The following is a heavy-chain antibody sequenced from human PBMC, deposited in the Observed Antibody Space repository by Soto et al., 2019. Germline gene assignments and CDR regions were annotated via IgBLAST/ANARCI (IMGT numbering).Heavy chain of an antibody. CDR2: IYYSGTT. CDR1: GYPISSSNW. Sequence: QVQLQESGPGLVKPSDTLSLTCAVSGYPISSSNWWGWIRQPPGKGLEWIGYIYYSGTTYYNPSLKSRVTMSVDTSKNQFSLKLTSVTAVDPAVYYCARREIQGPIDYWGQGTLVTVSS. J-gene: IGHJ4*02. V-gene: IGHV4-28*01. CDR3: ARREIQGPIDY. D-gene: IGHD1-26*01.